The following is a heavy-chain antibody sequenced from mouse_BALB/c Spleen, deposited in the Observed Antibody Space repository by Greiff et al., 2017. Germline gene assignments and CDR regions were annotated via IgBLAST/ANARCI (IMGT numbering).Heavy chain of an antibody. CDR3: ASTARATGFFAY. J-gene: IGHJ3*01. D-gene: IGHD3-1*01. V-gene: IGHV5-12-1*01. CDR2: ISSGGGST. CDR1: GFAFSSYD. Sequence: EVQVVESGGGLVKPGGSLKLSCAASGFAFSSYDMSWVRQTPEKRLEWVAYISSGGGSTYYPDTVKGRFTISRDNAKNTLYLQMSSLKSEDTAMYYCASTARATGFFAYWGQGTLVTVSA.